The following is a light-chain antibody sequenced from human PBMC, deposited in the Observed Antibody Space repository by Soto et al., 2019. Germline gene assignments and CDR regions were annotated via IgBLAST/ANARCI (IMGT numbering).Light chain of an antibody. CDR3: SSYTRSSTLV. Sequence: QSALTQPASVSGSPGQSITISCTGTSSDDGGYNYVSWYQQHPGKAPKLMIYDVSNRPSGISDRFSGSKSGNTASLTISGLQAEDEADYYCSSYTRSSTLVFGGGTQLTVL. CDR2: DVS. J-gene: IGLJ2*01. V-gene: IGLV2-14*03. CDR1: SSDDGGYNY.